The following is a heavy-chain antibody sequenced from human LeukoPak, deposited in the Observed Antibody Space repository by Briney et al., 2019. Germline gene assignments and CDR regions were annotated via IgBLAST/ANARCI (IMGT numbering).Heavy chain of an antibody. V-gene: IGHV4-59*08. Sequence: SETLSLTCSVSSGVISIFYWSWIRQPPGKGLECIGSMYSSGNAKYNPSLKSRVTISVDTSKNLFSLTLTSVTAADTAIYYCATLGGSFDYWGPGTRVAV. CDR3: ATLGGSFDY. CDR2: MYSSGNA. D-gene: IGHD3-16*01. CDR1: SGVISIFY. J-gene: IGHJ4*02.